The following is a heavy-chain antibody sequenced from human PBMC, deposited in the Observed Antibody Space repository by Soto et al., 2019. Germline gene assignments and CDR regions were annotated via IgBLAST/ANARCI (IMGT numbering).Heavy chain of an antibody. CDR2: INPSGGST. CDR3: ARDLGSSEYGR. J-gene: IGHJ4*02. CDR1: GYNFIGQY. Sequence: ASVKVSCKASGYNFIGQYIHWVRQAPGQGLEWMGIINPSGGSTTYAQKFQGRVVMTSDASISTAYMELSRLRSDDTAVYYCARDLGSSEYGRWGQGTLVTVSS. V-gene: IGHV1-46*01. D-gene: IGHD2-2*01.